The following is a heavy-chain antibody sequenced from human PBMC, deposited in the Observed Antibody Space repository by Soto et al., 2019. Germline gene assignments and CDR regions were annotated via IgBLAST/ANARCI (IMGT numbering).Heavy chain of an antibody. Sequence: QVQLVESGGGVVQPGTSLRLSCAASGFTFSRHGMHWVRQTPGKGLEWLAVILNDASGHWYADSVKGRFTISRDNFENTLYLPMNGLSLEDTAMYYCARDDDYPDDGFDYWGQGTLVTVSS. CDR3: ARDDDYPDDGFDY. D-gene: IGHD4-17*01. CDR1: GFTFSRHG. CDR2: ILNDASGH. J-gene: IGHJ4*02. V-gene: IGHV3-33*01.